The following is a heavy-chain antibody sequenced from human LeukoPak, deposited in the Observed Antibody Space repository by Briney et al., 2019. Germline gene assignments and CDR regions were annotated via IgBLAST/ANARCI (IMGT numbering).Heavy chain of an antibody. D-gene: IGHD2-15*01. CDR3: ANGHCSGGSCYSGYFDF. CDR2: ISGSGGST. Sequence: GGSLRLSCAASGFTFSSYAMSCVRQAPGKGLEWVSAISGSGGSTYYTDSVKGRFTISRDNSKNTLYLHMNSLRAEDTAVYYCANGHCSGGSCYSGYFDFWGQGTLVTVSS. CDR1: GFTFSSYA. J-gene: IGHJ4*02. V-gene: IGHV3-23*01.